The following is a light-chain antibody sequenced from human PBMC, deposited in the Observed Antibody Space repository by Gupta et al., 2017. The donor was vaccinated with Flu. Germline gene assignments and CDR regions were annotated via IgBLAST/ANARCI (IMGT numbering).Light chain of an antibody. CDR2: AAS. CDR1: QGISSY. CDR3: QPYYSYPWT. V-gene: IGKV1-8*01. Sequence: AIRMTQSPSSFSASTGDRVTITCRASQGISSYLAWYQQKPGKAPKLLIYAASTLQSGVPSRFSGSGSGTDFTLTISCLQSEDFATYYCQPYYSYPWTFGQGTKVEIK. J-gene: IGKJ1*01.